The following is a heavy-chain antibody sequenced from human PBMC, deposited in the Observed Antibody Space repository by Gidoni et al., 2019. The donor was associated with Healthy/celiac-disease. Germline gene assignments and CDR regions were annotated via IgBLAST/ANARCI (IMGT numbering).Heavy chain of an antibody. CDR2: INAGNSNT. D-gene: IGHD6-13*01. Sequence: QVQLVQSGAEVKKHGASVKVSCKASGYTFTSYAMNWVRQAPGQRLEWMGWINAGNSNTKYSQKFQGRVTITRDTSASTAYIELSSLRSEDTAVYYCARNEIAAAYDYWGQGTLVTVSS. V-gene: IGHV1-3*01. CDR1: GYTFTSYA. CDR3: ARNEIAAAYDY. J-gene: IGHJ4*02.